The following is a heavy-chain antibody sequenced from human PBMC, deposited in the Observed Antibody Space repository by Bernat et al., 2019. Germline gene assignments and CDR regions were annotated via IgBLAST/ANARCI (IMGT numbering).Heavy chain of an antibody. Sequence: EVQLLESGGGLVQPGGSLRLSCAASGFTFSSYAMSWVRQAPGKGLEWVSAISGSGGSTYYADSVKGRFTISRDNSKNTLYLQMNSLRAEDTAVYYCAKVKLRYFDWLPMRTNYYCYYYMDVWGKGTTVTVSS. CDR2: ISGSGGST. J-gene: IGHJ6*03. CDR3: AKVKLRYFDWLPMRTNYYCYYYMDV. V-gene: IGHV3-23*01. CDR1: GFTFSSYA. D-gene: IGHD3-9*01.